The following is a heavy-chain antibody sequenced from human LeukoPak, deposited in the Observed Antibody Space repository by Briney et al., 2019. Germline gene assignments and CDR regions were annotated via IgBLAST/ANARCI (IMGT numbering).Heavy chain of an antibody. Sequence: SETLSLTCTLSGGSISTYYWSWVRQPRGKGLEWIGYIYYTGSTDYNPSLKSRVTMSVDTSKNQFSLKLSSVTAAETAVYYCARRRYYDKTNFDYWGQGTLVTVSS. V-gene: IGHV4-59*12. CDR3: ARRRYYDKTNFDY. CDR1: GGSISTYY. CDR2: IYYTGST. D-gene: IGHD3-22*01. J-gene: IGHJ4*02.